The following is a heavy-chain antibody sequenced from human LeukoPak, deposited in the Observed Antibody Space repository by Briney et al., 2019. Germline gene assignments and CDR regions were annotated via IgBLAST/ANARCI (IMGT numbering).Heavy chain of an antibody. D-gene: IGHD6-13*01. Sequence: ASVKVSCKASGYTFTGYYMHWVRQAPGQGLEWMGWINPNSGGTNYAQKFQGRVTMTRDTSISTAYMELSRLRSDDTAVYYCAGAKQQLVLFWFDPWGQGTLVTVSS. CDR3: AGAKQQLVLFWFDP. J-gene: IGHJ5*02. V-gene: IGHV1-2*02. CDR1: GYTFTGYY. CDR2: INPNSGGT.